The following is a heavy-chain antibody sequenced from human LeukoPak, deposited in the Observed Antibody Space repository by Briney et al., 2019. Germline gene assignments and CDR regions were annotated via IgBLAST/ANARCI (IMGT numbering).Heavy chain of an antibody. CDR1: GFPFSASA. V-gene: IGHV3-23*01. J-gene: IGHJ4*02. CDR3: AKASNTLDY. CDR2: ISNSGGNT. D-gene: IGHD2/OR15-2a*01. Sequence: PGGSLRLSCAAFGFPFSASAMSWVRQAPGKGLEWVSTISNSGGNTYYANSVRGRLTISRDNSKNTLFLQLNSLRAEDTAVYYCAKASNTLDYWGQGTLVTVSS.